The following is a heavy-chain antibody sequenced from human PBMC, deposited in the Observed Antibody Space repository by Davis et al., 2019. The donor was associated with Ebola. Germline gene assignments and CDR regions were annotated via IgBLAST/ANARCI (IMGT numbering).Heavy chain of an antibody. CDR2: IYYSGST. V-gene: IGHV4-59*01. D-gene: IGHD2-2*01. J-gene: IGHJ4*02. Sequence: PSETLSLTCTVSGGSISSYYWSWIRQPPGKGLEWIGYIYYSGSTNYNPSLKSRVTISVDTSKNQFSLKLSSVTAADTAVYYCARVPCSSTSCYDYWGQGTLVTVSS. CDR1: GGSISSYY. CDR3: ARVPCSSTSCYDY.